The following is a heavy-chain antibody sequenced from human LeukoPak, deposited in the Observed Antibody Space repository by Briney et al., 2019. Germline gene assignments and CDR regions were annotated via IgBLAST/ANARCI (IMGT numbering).Heavy chain of an antibody. CDR1: GFTFSSYW. Sequence: GGSLRLSCAASGFTFSSYWMSWVRQAPGKGLEWVANIKQDGGETFYVDSVKGRFTISRDNAKNSLYLQMNSLRAEDTAVYYCAKDSSLSLISGYYFDYWGQGTLVTVSS. V-gene: IGHV3-7*01. CDR3: AKDSSLSLISGYYFDY. CDR2: IKQDGGET. D-gene: IGHD1-14*01. J-gene: IGHJ4*02.